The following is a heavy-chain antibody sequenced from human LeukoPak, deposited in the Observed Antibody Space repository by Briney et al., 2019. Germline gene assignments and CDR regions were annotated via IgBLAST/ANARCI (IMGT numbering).Heavy chain of an antibody. Sequence: GGALRLSCAASGFTFSSYAMHWVRQAPGKGLEYVSAISSNGGSTYYANSVKGRFTISRDNSKNTLYLQMGSLRAEDMAVYYCARGSRYYDSSGYYFDYWGQGTLVTVSS. CDR3: ARGSRYYDSSGYYFDY. CDR1: GFTFSSYA. CDR2: ISSNGGST. J-gene: IGHJ4*02. V-gene: IGHV3-64*01. D-gene: IGHD3-22*01.